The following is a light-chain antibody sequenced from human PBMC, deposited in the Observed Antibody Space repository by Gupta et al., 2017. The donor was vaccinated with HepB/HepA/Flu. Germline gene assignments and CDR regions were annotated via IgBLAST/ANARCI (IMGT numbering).Light chain of an antibody. CDR2: RAF. CDR3: QQTYGTPYT. J-gene: IGKJ2*01. V-gene: IGKV1-39*01. CDR1: QGISSS. Sequence: DIQLTQSPSSLSASVGDRVTITCRASQGISSSLNWYQQKPGTAPKLLIYRAFSLQSGVPSRFSGSGSGTDFTLTITSLQPEDSATYYCQQTYGTPYTFGQGSQLEIK.